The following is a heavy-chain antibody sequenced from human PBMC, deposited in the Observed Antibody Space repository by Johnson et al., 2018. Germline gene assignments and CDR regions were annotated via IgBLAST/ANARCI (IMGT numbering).Heavy chain of an antibody. Sequence: QVQLVESGGGVVQPGRSXRLSCAASGFTFSSYVMHWVRQAPGKGLEWVAVIWYDGSNKYYADSVKGRFTISRDNSKNTLYLQMNSLRAEDTAVYYCASAGWCSSSWRFGYGMDVWGQGTTVTVSS. CDR3: ASAGWCSSSWRFGYGMDV. CDR1: GFTFSSYV. J-gene: IGHJ6*02. V-gene: IGHV3-33*01. CDR2: IWYDGSNK. D-gene: IGHD6-6*01.